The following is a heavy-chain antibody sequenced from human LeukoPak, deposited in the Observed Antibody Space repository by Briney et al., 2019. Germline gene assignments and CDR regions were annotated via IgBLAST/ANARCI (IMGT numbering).Heavy chain of an antibody. CDR3: ARSVVTLYWYFDL. J-gene: IGHJ2*01. CDR2: IYYSWCT. Sequence: SETPSLTCTVSGGSISGYYYNWIGQPAGKGLDWIGYIYYSWCTNYNPSLKSRVTISLDPSKNQFSLKLSSVTTADTAVYYCARSVVTLYWYFDLWGRGTLVTVSS. CDR1: GGSISGYY. D-gene: IGHD4-23*01. V-gene: IGHV4-59*01.